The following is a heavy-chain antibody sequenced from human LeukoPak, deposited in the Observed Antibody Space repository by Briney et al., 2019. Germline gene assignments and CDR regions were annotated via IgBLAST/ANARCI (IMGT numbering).Heavy chain of an antibody. D-gene: IGHD4-11*01. CDR2: ISSSSSYI. J-gene: IGHJ6*03. CDR1: GFTFSSYS. Sequence: PGGSLRLSCAASGFTFSSYSMNWVRQAPGKGLEWVSSISSSSSYIYYADSVKGRFTISRDNAKNSLYLQMNSLRAEDTAVYYCASGLLNYDSLGDDYMDVWGKGTTVTVSS. V-gene: IGHV3-21*01. CDR3: ASGLLNYDSLGDDYMDV.